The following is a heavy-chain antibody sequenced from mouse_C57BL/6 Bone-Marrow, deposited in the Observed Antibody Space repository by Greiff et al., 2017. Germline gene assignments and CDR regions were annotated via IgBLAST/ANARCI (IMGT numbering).Heavy chain of an antibody. D-gene: IGHD1-1*01. CDR2: IYPGDGDT. Sequence: VQLQQSGPELVKPGASVKISCKASGYAFSSSWMNWVKQRTGKGLEWIGRIYPGDGDTNYNGKFKGKATLTADKSSSTAYMQRSSQTAEDSAVYFCARRLDYEGSTYAMDYWGQGTSVTVSS. J-gene: IGHJ4*01. V-gene: IGHV1-82*01. CDR3: ARRLDYEGSTYAMDY. CDR1: GYAFSSSW.